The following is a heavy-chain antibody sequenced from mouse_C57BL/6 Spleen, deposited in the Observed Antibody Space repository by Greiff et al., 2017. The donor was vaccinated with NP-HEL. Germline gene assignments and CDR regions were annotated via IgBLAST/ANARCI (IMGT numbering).Heavy chain of an antibody. CDR2: ISSGGSYT. CDR1: GFTFSSYG. Sequence: EVQLVESGGDLVKPGGSLKLSCAASGFTFSSYGMSWVRQTPDKRLEWVATISSGGSYTYYPDSVKGRFTISRDNAKNTLYLQMSSLKSEDTAMYYCARLGVMVTTHYYAMDYWGQGTSVTVSS. J-gene: IGHJ4*01. CDR3: ARLGVMVTTHYYAMDY. V-gene: IGHV5-6*01. D-gene: IGHD2-3*01.